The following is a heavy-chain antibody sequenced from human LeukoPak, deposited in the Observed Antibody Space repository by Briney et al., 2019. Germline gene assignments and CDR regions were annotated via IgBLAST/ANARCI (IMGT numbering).Heavy chain of an antibody. Sequence: ASVKVSCKASGYTFTSYYMHWVRQAPGQGLEWRGIINPSGGSTSYAQKFQGRVTMTRDMSTSTVYMELSSLRSEDTAVYYCARESSEVTMIVVVDDAFDIWGQGTMVTVSS. CDR1: GYTFTSYY. CDR3: ARESSEVTMIVVVDDAFDI. CDR2: INPSGGST. J-gene: IGHJ3*02. V-gene: IGHV1-46*01. D-gene: IGHD3-22*01.